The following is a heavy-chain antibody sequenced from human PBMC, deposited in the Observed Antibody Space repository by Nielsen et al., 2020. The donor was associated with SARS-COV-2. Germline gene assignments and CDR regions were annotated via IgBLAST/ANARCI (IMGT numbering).Heavy chain of an antibody. CDR1: GFTFSSYA. D-gene: IGHD3-3*01. V-gene: IGHV3-23*03. CDR3: AKEGSYYDFWSGYSNYYGMDV. Sequence: GESLNISCAASGFTFSSYAMSWVRQAPGKGLEWVSVIYSGGSSTYYADSVKGRFTISRDNSKNTLYLQMNSLRAEDTAVYYCAKEGSYYDFWSGYSNYYGMDVWGQGTTVTVSS. J-gene: IGHJ6*02. CDR2: IYSGGSST.